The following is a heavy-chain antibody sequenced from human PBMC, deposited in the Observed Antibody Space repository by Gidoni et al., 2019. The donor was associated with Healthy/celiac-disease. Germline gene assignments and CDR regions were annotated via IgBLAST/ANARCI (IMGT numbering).Heavy chain of an antibody. CDR1: GDTFPSYY. CDR2: INPSGGST. V-gene: IGHV1-46*03. D-gene: IGHD3-10*01. Sequence: QVQLVQSGAEVKKPEASVKVSCKASGDTFPSYYMPWVRQAPGQGLEWMGIINPSGGSTSYAQKFQGRVTMTRDTSTSTVYMELSSLRSEDTAVYYCARDRVLLWFGELFTADAFDIWGQGTMVTVSS. J-gene: IGHJ3*02. CDR3: ARDRVLLWFGELFTADAFDI.